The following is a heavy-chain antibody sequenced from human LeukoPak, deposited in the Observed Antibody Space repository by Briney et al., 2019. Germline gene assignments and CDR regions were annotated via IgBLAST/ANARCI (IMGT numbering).Heavy chain of an antibody. CDR3: ARGDGDYGWFDP. D-gene: IGHD4-17*01. V-gene: IGHV4-59*01. CDR1: GGSISSYY. CDR2: IYYTGST. Sequence: ASETLSLTCTVSGGSISSYYWSWIRQPPGNGLEWIGYIYYTGSTNYNPSLKSRVTISVDTSKNHFSLKLSSVTAADTAVYYCARGDGDYGWFDPWGQGTLVTVSS. J-gene: IGHJ5*02.